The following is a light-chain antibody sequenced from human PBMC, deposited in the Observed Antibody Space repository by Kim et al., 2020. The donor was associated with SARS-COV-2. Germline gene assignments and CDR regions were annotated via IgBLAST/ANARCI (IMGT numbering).Light chain of an antibody. J-gene: IGLJ2*01. CDR2: DVS. CDR1: SSAVGGYNY. Sequence: QSVTISFTGTSSAVGGYNYVSWYQQHPGKAPKLMIYDVSKRPSGVPDRFSGSKSGNTASLTISGLQAEDEADYYCCSYAGSYTYVVFGGGTQLTVL. CDR3: CSYAGSYTYVV. V-gene: IGLV2-11*01.